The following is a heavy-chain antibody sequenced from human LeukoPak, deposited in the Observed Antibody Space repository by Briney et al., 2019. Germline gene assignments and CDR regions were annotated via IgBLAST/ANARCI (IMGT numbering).Heavy chain of an antibody. D-gene: IGHD5-24*01. V-gene: IGHV4-39*07. J-gene: IGHJ5*02. CDR3: AKEREMNWFDP. CDR1: GGSIISTSYY. Sequence: SETLSLTCTVPGGSIISTSYYWGWIRQPPGKWLEWIGSMYYSGSTYYSPSTKSRVTISVDTSKNQFSLKLSSVTAADTAVYYCAKEREMNWFDPWGQGTLVTVSS. CDR2: MYYSGST.